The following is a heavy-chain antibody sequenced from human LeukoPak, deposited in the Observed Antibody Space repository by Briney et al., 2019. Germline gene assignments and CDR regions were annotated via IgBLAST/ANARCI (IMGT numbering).Heavy chain of an antibody. CDR3: ARVPRYQLLLDY. D-gene: IGHD2-2*01. J-gene: IGHJ4*02. Sequence: SETLSLTCAVYGGSFSGYYWSWIRQPPGKGLGWIGEINHSGSTNYNPSLKSRVTISVDTSKNQFSLKLSSVTAADTAVYYCARVPRYQLLLDYWGQGTLVTVSS. CDR1: GGSFSGYY. CDR2: INHSGST. V-gene: IGHV4-34*01.